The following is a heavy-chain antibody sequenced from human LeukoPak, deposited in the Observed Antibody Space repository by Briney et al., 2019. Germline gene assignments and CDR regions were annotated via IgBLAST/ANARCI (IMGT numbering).Heavy chain of an antibody. Sequence: GASVKVSCKASGYTFTSYGISWVRQAPGQGLEWMGWISAYHGNTYYAQKLQGRVTLTTDTSTNTAYMELRRLRSDDTAVYYCARDLYYYDSSGYHDVFDIWGQGTMVTVSS. J-gene: IGHJ3*02. V-gene: IGHV1-18*01. CDR1: GYTFTSYG. D-gene: IGHD3-22*01. CDR2: ISAYHGNT. CDR3: ARDLYYYDSSGYHDVFDI.